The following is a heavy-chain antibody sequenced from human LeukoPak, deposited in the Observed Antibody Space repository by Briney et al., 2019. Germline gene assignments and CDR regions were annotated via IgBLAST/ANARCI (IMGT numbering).Heavy chain of an antibody. Sequence: GRSLRLSCAASRFTLEEYGMTGVRQAPGKWLEWVSGINWNGGSTGYADSGKGRFTIPRDNAKNSLYLQMNSLRAEDTALYYCARDLPYDSSGYYFSSEYWGQGTLVTVSS. CDR1: RFTLEEYG. D-gene: IGHD3-22*01. CDR2: INWNGGST. V-gene: IGHV3-20*04. CDR3: ARDLPYDSSGYYFSSEY. J-gene: IGHJ4*02.